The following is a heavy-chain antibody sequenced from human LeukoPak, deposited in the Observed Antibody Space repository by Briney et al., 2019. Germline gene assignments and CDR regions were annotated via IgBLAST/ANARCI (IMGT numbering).Heavy chain of an antibody. J-gene: IGHJ5*02. CDR1: GGTFSSYA. Sequence: SVKVSCKASGGTFSSYAISWVRQAPGQGLEWMGRIIPIFGTANYAQKFQGRVTITTDESTSTAYMELRSLRSDDTAVYYCAMLYNWNDVWFDPWGQGTLVTVSS. CDR3: AMLYNWNDVWFDP. CDR2: IIPIFGTA. D-gene: IGHD1-1*01. V-gene: IGHV1-69*05.